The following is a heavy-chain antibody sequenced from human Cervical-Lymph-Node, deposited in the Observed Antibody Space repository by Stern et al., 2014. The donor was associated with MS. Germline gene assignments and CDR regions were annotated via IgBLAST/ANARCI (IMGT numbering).Heavy chain of an antibody. V-gene: IGHV1-2*06. CDR2: INPDSGGT. CDR3: ASSYTGYYDICDY. D-gene: IGHD3-16*01. Sequence: QLVQSGAEVRKPGASVKVSCKASGSTFIGYYIHWVRQAPGQGLEWMGRINPDSGGTDSAQSLQGRVTMTRDMSITTVYMELRGLRSDDTAMYYCASSYTGYYDICDYWGQGSLVTVSS. J-gene: IGHJ4*02. CDR1: GSTFIGYY.